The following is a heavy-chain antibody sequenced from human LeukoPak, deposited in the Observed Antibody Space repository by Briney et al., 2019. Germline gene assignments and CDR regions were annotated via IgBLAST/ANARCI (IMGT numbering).Heavy chain of an antibody. J-gene: IGHJ4*02. CDR3: ARDPPGGIFDY. CDR1: GGSISSSSYY. D-gene: IGHD3-16*01. Sequence: SETLSPTCTVSGGSISSSSYYWGWIRQPPGKGLEWIGSIYYSGSTYYNPSLKSRVTISVDTSKNQFSLKLSSVTAADTAVYYCARDPPGGIFDYWGQGTLVTVSS. CDR2: IYYSGST. V-gene: IGHV4-39*07.